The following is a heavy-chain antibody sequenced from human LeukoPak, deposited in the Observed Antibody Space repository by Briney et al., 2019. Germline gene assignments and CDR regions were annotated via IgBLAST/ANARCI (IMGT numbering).Heavy chain of an antibody. CDR3: ARITYYDFWSGYSFDY. D-gene: IGHD3-3*01. V-gene: IGHV4-38-2*01. J-gene: IGHJ4*02. Sequence: SETLSLTCAVSGYSISSGYYWGWIRQPPGKWLEWIGSIYHSGSTYYNPSLKSRVTISVDTSKNQFSLKLSSVTAADTAVYYCARITYYDFWSGYSFDYWGQGTLVTVSS. CDR2: IYHSGST. CDR1: GYSISSGYY.